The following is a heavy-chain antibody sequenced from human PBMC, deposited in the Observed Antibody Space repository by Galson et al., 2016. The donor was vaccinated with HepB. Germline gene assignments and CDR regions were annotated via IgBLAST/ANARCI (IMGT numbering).Heavy chain of an antibody. CDR1: GFTFSSYA. J-gene: IGHJ4*02. D-gene: IGHD5-18*01. CDR3: ARELPSTPGYSYGYDKSFDY. V-gene: IGHV3-30-3*01. CDR2: ISYDGSNK. Sequence: SLRLSCAASGFTFSSYAMHWVRQAPGKGLEWVAVISYDGSNKCYADSVKGRFTISRDNSKNTLYLQMNSLRAEDTAMYYCARELPSTPGYSYGYDKSFDYWGQGTLVTVSS.